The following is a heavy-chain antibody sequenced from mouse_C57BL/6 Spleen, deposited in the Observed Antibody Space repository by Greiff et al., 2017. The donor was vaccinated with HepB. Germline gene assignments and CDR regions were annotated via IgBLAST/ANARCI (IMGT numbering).Heavy chain of an antibody. V-gene: IGHV1-76*01. D-gene: IGHD1-1*01. J-gene: IGHJ1*03. CDR2: IYPGSGNT. CDR3: ARPYYYGRGWYFDV. CDR1: GYTFTDYY. Sequence: QVQLQQSGAELVRPGASVKLSCKASGYTFTDYYINWVKQRPGQGLEWIARIYPGSGNTYYNEKFKGKATLTAEKSSSTAYMQLSSLTSEDSAVYFCARPYYYGRGWYFDVWGTGTTVTVSS.